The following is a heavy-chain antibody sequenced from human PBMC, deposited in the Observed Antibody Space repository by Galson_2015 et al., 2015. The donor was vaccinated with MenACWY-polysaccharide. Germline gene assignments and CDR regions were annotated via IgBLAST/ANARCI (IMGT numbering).Heavy chain of an antibody. CDR3: ARVRYSTGKYQFDY. CDR2: FRGSRSNT. D-gene: IGHD2-2*01. CDR1: DYAFSNSS. Sequence: FSNLSCPASDYAFSNSSMSWLRSARGKGLQWVSTFRGSRSNTHYADSVKGRFTISRDNSKNTLSLQMNSLRAEDTAVYYCARVRYSTGKYQFDYWGQGTLVAVSS. J-gene: IGHJ4*02. V-gene: IGHV3-23*01.